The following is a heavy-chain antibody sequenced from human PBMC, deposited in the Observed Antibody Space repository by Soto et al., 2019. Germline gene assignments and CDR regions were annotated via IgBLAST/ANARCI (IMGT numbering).Heavy chain of an antibody. CDR2: FDPEDGET. Sequence: ASVKVSCKVSGYTLTELSMHWVRQAPGKGLEWMGGFDPEDGETIYAQKFQGRVTMTEDTSTDTAYMELSSLRSEDTAVYYCATVPFGVPSWGWFDPWGQGTLVTVSS. J-gene: IGHJ5*02. CDR3: ATVPFGVPSWGWFDP. V-gene: IGHV1-24*01. D-gene: IGHD3-3*01. CDR1: GYTLTELS.